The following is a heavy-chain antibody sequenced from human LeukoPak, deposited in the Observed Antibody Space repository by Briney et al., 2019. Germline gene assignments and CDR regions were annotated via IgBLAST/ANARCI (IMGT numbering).Heavy chain of an antibody. Sequence: GASVKVSCKASGYTFTSYYIHWVRQAPGQGPEWMGIINPSGGSTSYPQKFQDRVTMTRDTSTSTVYMELSSLKSDDTAIYYCARGVFGELEKLMFQHWGQGTLVTVSS. D-gene: IGHD3-10*02. J-gene: IGHJ1*01. CDR2: INPSGGST. CDR3: ARGVFGELEKLMFQH. V-gene: IGHV1-46*01. CDR1: GYTFTSYY.